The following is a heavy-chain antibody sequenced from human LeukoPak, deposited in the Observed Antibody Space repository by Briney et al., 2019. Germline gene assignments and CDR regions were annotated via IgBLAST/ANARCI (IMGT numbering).Heavy chain of an antibody. Sequence: GGSLRLSCVASGFTVSNYLMDWVRHSPGEGLEWGSGINNSGSSIYYADTVKGRFTISRDNSKNTLYLHMDRLRVEDTAVYYCAMALDYWGKGTLVTVSS. CDR3: AMALDY. V-gene: IGHV3-23*01. J-gene: IGHJ4*02. CDR2: INNSGSSI. CDR1: GFTVSNYL.